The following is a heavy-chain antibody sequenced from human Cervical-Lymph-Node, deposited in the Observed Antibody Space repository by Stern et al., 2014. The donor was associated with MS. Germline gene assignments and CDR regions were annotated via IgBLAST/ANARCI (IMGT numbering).Heavy chain of an antibody. CDR1: GYTFTSYG. CDR3: ARNEAYDFWSGYHFPDY. V-gene: IGHV1-18*01. Sequence: VQLVESGAEVKKPGASVKVSCKASGYTFTSYGISWVRQAPGQGLEWMGWISAYNGNTNYAQKLQGRVTMTTDTSTSTAYMELRSLRSDDTAVYYCARNEAYDFWSGYHFPDYWGQGTLVTVSS. CDR2: ISAYNGNT. J-gene: IGHJ4*02. D-gene: IGHD3-3*01.